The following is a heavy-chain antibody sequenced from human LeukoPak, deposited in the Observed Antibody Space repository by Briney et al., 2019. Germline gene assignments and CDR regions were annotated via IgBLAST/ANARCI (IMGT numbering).Heavy chain of an antibody. Sequence: SETLSLTCTVSGGSISSSHYCGGWIRQPPGKGLEWIGSIYYSGSTYYNPSLKSRVTISVDTSKNQFSLKLSSVTAADTAVYYCAREGYSPYRLTYANHAFDIWGQGTMVTVSS. CDR2: IYYSGST. CDR3: AREGYSPYRLTYANHAFDI. CDR1: GGSISSSHYC. V-gene: IGHV4-39*07. J-gene: IGHJ3*02. D-gene: IGHD5-12*01.